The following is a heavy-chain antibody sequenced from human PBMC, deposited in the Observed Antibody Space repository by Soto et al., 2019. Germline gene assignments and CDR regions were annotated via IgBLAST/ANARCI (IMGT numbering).Heavy chain of an antibody. CDR1: GNNFFMFG. Sequence: QVHLVQSGVEIQKPGASVKVSCQASGNNFFMFGISWLGQALGQGLEWLGWISPYNGTTDFAQKFRGGVALTADTSTNIIYMELRSLRPDDTATYYCARERFGARGDKFYDYWGQGTLVTVSS. CDR3: ARERFGARGDKFYDY. CDR2: ISPYNGTT. D-gene: IGHD3-10*01. V-gene: IGHV1-18*01. J-gene: IGHJ4*02.